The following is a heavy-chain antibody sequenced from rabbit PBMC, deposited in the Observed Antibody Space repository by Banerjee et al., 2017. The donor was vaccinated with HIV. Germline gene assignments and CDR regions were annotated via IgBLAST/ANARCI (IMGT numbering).Heavy chain of an antibody. Sequence: QEQLVESGGGLVQPGGSLTLTCTASGFSISSRYYMCWVRQAPGKGLELIACISTYDGSTYYASWAKGRFTNSKSSSTVTLQMTSLTAADTATYFWARDLAGVTGWNFGLWGPGTLVTVS. J-gene: IGHJ6*01. D-gene: IGHD4-1*01. V-gene: IGHV1S45*01. CDR1: GFSISSRYY. CDR3: ARDLAGVTGWNFGL. CDR2: ISTYDGST.